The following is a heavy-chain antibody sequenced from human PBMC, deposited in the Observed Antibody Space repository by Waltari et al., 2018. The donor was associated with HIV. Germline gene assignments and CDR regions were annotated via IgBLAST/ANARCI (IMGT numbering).Heavy chain of an antibody. CDR1: TSYLRTDW. Sequence: EVQLVESGGGLVQPGGSLRLACTASTSYLRTDWMQWIRQAPGKGLLWVSYINGDGNDIDYADSVKGRFAISRDNAKKTLYLEMNSLRAEDTAVYYCVGGGGWLIDYWGQGTLVTVSS. CDR3: VGGGGWLIDY. V-gene: IGHV3-74*01. J-gene: IGHJ4*02. D-gene: IGHD6-19*01. CDR2: INGDGNDI.